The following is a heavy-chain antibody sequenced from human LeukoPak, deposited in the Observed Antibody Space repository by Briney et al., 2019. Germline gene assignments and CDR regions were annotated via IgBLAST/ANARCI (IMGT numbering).Heavy chain of an antibody. Sequence: ASVKVSCKASGHTFTSYDINWVRQATGQGLEWMGWMDPNSGNTGYAQKFQGRVTMTRNTSISTAYMELSSLRSEDTAVYYCARGKISGSYYDGWFDPWGQGTLVTVSS. V-gene: IGHV1-8*01. CDR1: GHTFTSYD. CDR3: ARGKISGSYYDGWFDP. J-gene: IGHJ5*02. D-gene: IGHD1-26*01. CDR2: MDPNSGNT.